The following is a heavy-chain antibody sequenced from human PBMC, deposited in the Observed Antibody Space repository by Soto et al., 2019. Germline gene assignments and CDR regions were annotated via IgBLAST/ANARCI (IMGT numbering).Heavy chain of an antibody. Sequence: PSETLSLTCAVYGGSFSGYYWSWIRQPPGKGLEWIGEINHSGSTSYNPSLKSRVTISVDTSKNQFSLKLSSVTAADTAVYYCARLGDYDFWSGYYFRKPNNWFDPWGQGTLVTVSS. CDR2: INHSGST. J-gene: IGHJ5*02. D-gene: IGHD3-3*01. CDR1: GGSFSGYY. CDR3: ARLGDYDFWSGYYFRKPNNWFDP. V-gene: IGHV4-34*01.